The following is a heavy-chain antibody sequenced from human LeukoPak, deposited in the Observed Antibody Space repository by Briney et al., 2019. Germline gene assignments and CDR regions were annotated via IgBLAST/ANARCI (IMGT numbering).Heavy chain of an antibody. D-gene: IGHD6-19*01. CDR1: GGSISSYY. Sequence: PSETLSLTCTVSGGSISSYYWSWIRQPPGKGLEWIGYIYYSGSTNYNPSLKSRVTISVDTSKNQFSLKLSSVTAADTAVYYCARGDGLYSRGWYFDYWGQGTLVTVSS. CDR3: ARGDGLYSRGWYFDY. CDR2: IYYSGST. J-gene: IGHJ4*02. V-gene: IGHV4-59*01.